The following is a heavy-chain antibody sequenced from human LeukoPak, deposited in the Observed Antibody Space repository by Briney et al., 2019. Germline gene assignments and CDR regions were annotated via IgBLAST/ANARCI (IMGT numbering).Heavy chain of an antibody. V-gene: IGHV4-59*01. CDR1: GGSISGYY. Sequence: PSETLSLTCTVSGGSISGYYWSWIRQPPGQGLEWIGFIYYRGTSKYNPSLMSRVTMSVNTSKNQFSLKLSSVTAADTAVYYCARDRRYVWGSYRYTSAFDIWGQGTMVTVSS. CDR3: ARDRRYVWGSYRYTSAFDI. D-gene: IGHD3-16*02. CDR2: IYYRGTS. J-gene: IGHJ3*02.